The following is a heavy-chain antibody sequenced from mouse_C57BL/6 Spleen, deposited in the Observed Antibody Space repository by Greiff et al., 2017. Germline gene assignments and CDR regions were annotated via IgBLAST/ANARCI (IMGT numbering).Heavy chain of an antibody. J-gene: IGHJ4*01. CDR2: IDPSDSET. CDR1: GYTFTSYW. D-gene: IGHD1-2*01. CDR3: ARGGLLRPMDY. V-gene: IGHV1-52*01. Sequence: QVQLQQPGAELVRPGSSVKLSCKASGYTFTSYWMHWVKQRPIQGLEWIGNIDPSDSETHYNQKFKDKATLTVDKSSSTAYMQLSSLTSEDSAVYYCARGGLLRPMDYWGQGTSVTVSS.